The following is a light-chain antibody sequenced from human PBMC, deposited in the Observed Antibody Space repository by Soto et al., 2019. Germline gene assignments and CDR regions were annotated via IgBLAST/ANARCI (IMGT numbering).Light chain of an antibody. CDR1: SSDVGGYNY. Sequence: QSALTQPAFVSGSPGQSITISCTGTSSDVGGYNYVSWYQHPPGKAPKLMISEVSNRPSGVSNRFSGSKSGNTASLTISGLLAEDEADYYCSSYTSTSTRVFGTGTKVTVL. CDR2: EVS. V-gene: IGLV2-14*01. CDR3: SSYTSTSTRV. J-gene: IGLJ1*01.